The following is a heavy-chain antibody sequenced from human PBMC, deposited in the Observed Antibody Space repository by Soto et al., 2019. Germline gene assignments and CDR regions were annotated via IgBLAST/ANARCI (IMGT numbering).Heavy chain of an antibody. CDR3: ARGYYDGGPIDY. J-gene: IGHJ4*02. V-gene: IGHV4-4*02. D-gene: IGHD3-22*01. CDR1: GASIGTSNW. CDR2: IHDSGST. Sequence: SETLSLTCAVSGASIGTSNWWSWVRQSPGKGLEWIGEIHDSGSTNYNPSLKSRVTTSLDTAKNQFSLKLSSVTAADTAVYYCARGYYDGGPIDYWGQGILVTVSS.